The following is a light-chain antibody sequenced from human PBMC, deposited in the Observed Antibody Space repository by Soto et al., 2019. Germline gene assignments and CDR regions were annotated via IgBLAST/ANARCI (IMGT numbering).Light chain of an antibody. CDR1: QSVSSY. CDR3: QQRSSWPGT. V-gene: IGKV3-11*01. J-gene: IGKJ1*01. CDR2: DVS. Sequence: EIVLTQSPATLSLSPGERATLSCRASQSVSSYLAWYHQKPGQAPRLLISDVSNRATGVPARFSGSGSGTEFTLTIGSLESEDFAVYYCQQRSSWPGTFGRGTKVDIK.